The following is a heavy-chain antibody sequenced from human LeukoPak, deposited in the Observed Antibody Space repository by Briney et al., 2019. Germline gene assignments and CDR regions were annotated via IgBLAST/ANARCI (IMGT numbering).Heavy chain of an antibody. CDR3: AKKWPTLGGTTVAFES. CDR1: GFTFSSYG. D-gene: IGHD1-1*01. Sequence: GGSLRLSCAASGFTFSSYGMHWVRQAPGKGLEWVSTMSGDTLSTWYADSVKGRFTITRDNSKNTVYLQMNSLTSDDTALYYCAKKWPTLGGTTVAFESWGQGTLVTVSS. J-gene: IGHJ4*02. V-gene: IGHV3-23*01. CDR2: MSGDTLST.